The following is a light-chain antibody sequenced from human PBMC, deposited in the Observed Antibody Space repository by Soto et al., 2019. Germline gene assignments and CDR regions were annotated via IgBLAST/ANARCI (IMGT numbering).Light chain of an antibody. V-gene: IGKV3-20*01. CDR2: GAS. CDR1: QSVSISY. CDR3: QQYGSSPRT. J-gene: IGKJ1*01. Sequence: DIVLTQSPGTLSLSPAQRATLSCRASQSVSISYLAWYQQKPGQAPRLLIYGASSRATGIPARFSGSGSGTDFTLTISRLEPEDFAVYYCQQYGSSPRTFGQGTKLEIK.